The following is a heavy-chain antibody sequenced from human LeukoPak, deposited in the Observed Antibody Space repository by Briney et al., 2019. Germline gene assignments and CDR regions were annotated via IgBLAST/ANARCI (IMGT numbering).Heavy chain of an antibody. CDR1: GYTFTSYD. CDR3: ARGWDIVVVPAAKHYYYYMDV. Sequence: ASVKVSCKASGYTFTSYDINWVRQATGQGLEWMGWMNPNSGNTGYAQKFQGRVTMTRNTSISTDYMEPSSLRSEDTAVYYCARGWDIVVVPAAKHYYYYMDVWGKGTTVTVSS. CDR2: MNPNSGNT. D-gene: IGHD2-2*01. V-gene: IGHV1-8*01. J-gene: IGHJ6*03.